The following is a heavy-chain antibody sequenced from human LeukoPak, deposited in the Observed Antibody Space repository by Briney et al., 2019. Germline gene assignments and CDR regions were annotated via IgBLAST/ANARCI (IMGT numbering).Heavy chain of an antibody. J-gene: IGHJ6*02. D-gene: IGHD3-10*01. Sequence: SVKVPCKASGGTFSSYAISWVRQAPGQGLEWMGGIIPIFGTANYAQKFQGRVTITADESTSTAYMELRSLRSDDTAVYYCARADYYGSGSYLYYYYYGMDVWGQGTTVTVSS. CDR2: IIPIFGTA. V-gene: IGHV1-69*13. CDR3: ARADYYGSGSYLYYYYYGMDV. CDR1: GGTFSSYA.